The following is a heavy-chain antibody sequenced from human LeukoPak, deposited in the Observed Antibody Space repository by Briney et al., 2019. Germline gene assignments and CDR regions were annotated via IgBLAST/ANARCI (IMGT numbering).Heavy chain of an antibody. CDR1: GYTFTGYY. Sequence: ASVKVSCKASGYTFTGYYMHWVRQAPGQGLEWTGRINPNSGGTNYAQKFQGRVTMTRDTSISTAYMELSRLRSDDTAVYHCARVITIFGVPDAFDIWGQGTMVTVSS. J-gene: IGHJ3*02. V-gene: IGHV1-2*06. CDR2: INPNSGGT. CDR3: ARVITIFGVPDAFDI. D-gene: IGHD3-3*01.